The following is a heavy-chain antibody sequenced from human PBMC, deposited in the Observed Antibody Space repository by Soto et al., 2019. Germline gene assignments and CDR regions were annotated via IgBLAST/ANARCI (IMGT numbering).Heavy chain of an antibody. CDR2: INAHSGGT. V-gene: IGHV1-2*02. D-gene: IGHD3-16*01. J-gene: IGHJ5*02. CDR3: AKDVTRQLAYLSDP. Sequence: VSLKRDWKTAGYGFTVDYVGWRSQENGQGLEWMGWINAHSGGTEYAQKFQGRVTLTRDTSIATAYLTLTSLTSDDTALYYCAKDVTRQLAYLSDPWVKGTQVTGS. CDR1: GYGFTVDY.